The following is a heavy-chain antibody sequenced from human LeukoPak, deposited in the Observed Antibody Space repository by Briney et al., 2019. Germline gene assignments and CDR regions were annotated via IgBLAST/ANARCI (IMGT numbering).Heavy chain of an antibody. V-gene: IGHV4-30-2*01. J-gene: IGHJ4*02. CDR3: RGYYYDSSGYFDY. D-gene: IGHD3-22*01. CDR1: GGSISSGGYY. CDR2: IYHSGST. Sequence: PSQTLSLTCAASGGSISSGGYYWSWIRQPPGKGLEWIGYIYHSGSTYYNPSLKSRVTISVDRSKNQFSLKLSSVTAADTAVYYCRGYYYDSSGYFDYWGQGTLVTVSS.